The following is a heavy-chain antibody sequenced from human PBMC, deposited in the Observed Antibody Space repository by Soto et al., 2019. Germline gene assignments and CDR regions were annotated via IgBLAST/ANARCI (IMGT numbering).Heavy chain of an antibody. CDR1: GFTFSSYA. Sequence: GGSLRLSCAASGFTFSSYAMSWVRQAPGKGLEWVSAISGSGGSTYYADSVKGRFTISRDNSKNTLYLQMNSLRAEDTAVYYCAKVPLGDILTGYYFDYWGQGTLVTVSS. J-gene: IGHJ4*02. CDR2: ISGSGGST. V-gene: IGHV3-23*01. D-gene: IGHD3-9*01. CDR3: AKVPLGDILTGYYFDY.